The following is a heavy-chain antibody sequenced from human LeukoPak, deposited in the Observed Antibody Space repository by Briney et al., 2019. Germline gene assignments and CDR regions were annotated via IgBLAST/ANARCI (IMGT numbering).Heavy chain of an antibody. Sequence: GGSLRLSCVASGFIFSDYYMSWIRQAPGKGLEWVSTIKGTGLTTYYADSVKGRFTISRDNAKNSLYLQMNSLRAEDTAVYYCARAKPKNMVRGLIMRRESRYYFDYWGQGTLVTVSS. V-gene: IGHV3-11*01. D-gene: IGHD3-10*01. CDR1: GFIFSDYY. CDR2: IKGTGLTT. CDR3: ARAKPKNMVRGLIMRRESRYYFDY. J-gene: IGHJ4*02.